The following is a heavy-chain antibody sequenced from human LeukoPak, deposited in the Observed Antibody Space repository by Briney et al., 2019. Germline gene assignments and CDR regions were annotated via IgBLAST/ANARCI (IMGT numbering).Heavy chain of an antibody. CDR3: ARLAYGDYPLGYYYYYMDV. V-gene: IGHV4-61*05. Sequence: KTSETLSLTCTVSGGSISSSSYYWGWIRQPPGKGLEWIGYIYYSGSTNYNPSLKSRVTISVDTSKNQFSLKLSSVTAADTAVYYCARLAYGDYPLGYYYYYMDVWGKGTTVTVSS. D-gene: IGHD4-17*01. CDR2: IYYSGST. J-gene: IGHJ6*03. CDR1: GGSISSSSYY.